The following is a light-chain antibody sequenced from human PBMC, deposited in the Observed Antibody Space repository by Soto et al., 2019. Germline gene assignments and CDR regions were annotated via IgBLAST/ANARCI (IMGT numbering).Light chain of an antibody. J-gene: IGKJ1*01. V-gene: IGKV3-15*01. CDR3: QQYNNLPWT. CDR2: GAS. CDR1: QSVSSN. Sequence: EMMMTQSPATLSVSPGERATLSCRARQSVSSNLAWYQQNPGQAPRLLIYGASTRATGIPARFSGSGSGTEFTLTISSLQSEDCAVYYCQQYNNLPWTFGQGTKVEIK.